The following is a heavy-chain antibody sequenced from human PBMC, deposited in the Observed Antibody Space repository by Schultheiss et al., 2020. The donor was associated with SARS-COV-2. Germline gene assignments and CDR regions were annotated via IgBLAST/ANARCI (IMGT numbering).Heavy chain of an antibody. V-gene: IGHV4-4*07. J-gene: IGHJ5*02. Sequence: GSLRLSCAVYGGSFSGYYWSWIRQPAGKGLEWIGRIYTSGSTNYNPSLKSRVTMSVDTSKNQFSLKLSSVTAADTAVYYCARDRDYYGSGRGGNWFDPWGQGTLVTVSS. CDR1: GGSFSGYY. CDR2: IYTSGST. CDR3: ARDRDYYGSGRGGNWFDP. D-gene: IGHD3-10*01.